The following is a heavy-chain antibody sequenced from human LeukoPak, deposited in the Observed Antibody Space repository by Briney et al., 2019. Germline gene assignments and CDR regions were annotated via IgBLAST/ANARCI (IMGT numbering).Heavy chain of an antibody. CDR3: GKAACGGSCYSHYYYYMDV. Sequence: PGGSLRLSCAASGFTFSSYGMHWVRQAPGKGLEWVAFIRYDGSNKYYADSVKGRFTISRDNSKNTLYLQMNSLRAEDTAVYYCGKAACGGSCYSHYYYYMDVWGKGTTVTVSS. V-gene: IGHV3-30*02. CDR2: IRYDGSNK. J-gene: IGHJ6*03. D-gene: IGHD2-15*01. CDR1: GFTFSSYG.